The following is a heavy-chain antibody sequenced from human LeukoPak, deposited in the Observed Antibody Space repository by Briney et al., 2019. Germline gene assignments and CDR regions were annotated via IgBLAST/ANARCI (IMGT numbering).Heavy chain of an antibody. V-gene: IGHV3-15*07. D-gene: IGHD3-16*01. CDR2: IKSKNDGGTA. CDR3: WRHCYDSNAYNY. CDR1: GFTFSGAW. J-gene: IGHJ4*02. Sequence: PGGSLRLSCVGSGFTFSGAWMDWVRQAPGKGLEWVGRIKSKNDGGTADYAAPVKGRFAISRDDSKNTIYLQMNNLETEDTAVYYCWRHCYDSNAYNYWGQGTLVTVSS.